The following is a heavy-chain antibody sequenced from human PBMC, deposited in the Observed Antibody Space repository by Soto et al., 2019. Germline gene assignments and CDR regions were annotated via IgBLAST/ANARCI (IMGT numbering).Heavy chain of an antibody. Sequence: GGSLRLSCAASGFTFDDYAMHWVRQATGKGLEWVSGISWNSGSIGYADSVKGRFTISRDNAKNSLYLQMNSLRAEDTALYYCAKGDGSGSYWFDYWGQGTLVTVSS. V-gene: IGHV3-9*01. CDR3: AKGDGSGSYWFDY. CDR2: ISWNSGSI. CDR1: GFTFDDYA. J-gene: IGHJ4*02. D-gene: IGHD3-10*01.